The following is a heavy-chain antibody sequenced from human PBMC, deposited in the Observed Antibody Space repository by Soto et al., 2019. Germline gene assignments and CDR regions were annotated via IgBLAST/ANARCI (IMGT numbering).Heavy chain of an antibody. CDR3: AKDTQKYSSSDMFDY. D-gene: IGHD6-6*01. J-gene: IGHJ4*02. Sequence: QVQLVESGGGVVQPGRSLRLSCAASGFTFSSYGMHWVRQAPGKGLEWVAVISYDGSNKYYADSVKGRFTISRDNSKNPLYLQMNSLRAEDTAVYYCAKDTQKYSSSDMFDYWGQGTLVTVSS. V-gene: IGHV3-30*18. CDR2: ISYDGSNK. CDR1: GFTFSSYG.